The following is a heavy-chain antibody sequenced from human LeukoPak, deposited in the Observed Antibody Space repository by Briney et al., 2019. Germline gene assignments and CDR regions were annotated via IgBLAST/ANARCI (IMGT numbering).Heavy chain of an antibody. J-gene: IGHJ4*02. CDR2: ILGSGGHT. CDR1: GFTFSSYA. D-gene: IGHD2-2*01. V-gene: IGHV3-23*01. Sequence: VGFLRLSCSASGFTFSSYAMHWVRQAPGKGLEWVSGILGSGGHTFYADSVKGRFTISRDNSKNTLYLQMNSLRADDTAVYHCAKDWSCSSARCRFDYWGQGTLVTVAS. CDR3: AKDWSCSSARCRFDY.